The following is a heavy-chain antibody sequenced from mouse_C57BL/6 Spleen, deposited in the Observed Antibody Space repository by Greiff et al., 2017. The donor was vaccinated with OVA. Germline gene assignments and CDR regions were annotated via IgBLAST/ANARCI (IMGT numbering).Heavy chain of an antibody. CDR1: GYTFTDYY. CDR2: INPNNGGT. D-gene: IGHD2-5*01. Sequence: EVQLQQSGPELVKPGASVKISCKASGYTFTDYYMNWVKQSPGKSLEWIGDINPNNGGTSYNQKFKGKATLTVDTSSSTAYMELRSLTSEDSAVYYCARTLYYSNPYYAMDYWGQGTSVTVSS. CDR3: ARTLYYSNPYYAMDY. J-gene: IGHJ4*01. V-gene: IGHV1-26*01.